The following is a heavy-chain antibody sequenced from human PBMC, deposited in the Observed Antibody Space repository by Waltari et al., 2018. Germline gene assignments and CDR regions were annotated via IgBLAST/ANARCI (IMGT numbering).Heavy chain of an antibody. CDR2: INPSGGST. CDR1: GYTFTSYY. CDR3: AREGDYGSGSYDAFDI. J-gene: IGHJ3*02. Sequence: QVQLVQSGAEVKKPGASVKVSCKASGYTFTSYYMTWVRRAPGQGLEWMGIINPSGGSTSYAQKFQGRVTMTRDTSTSTVYMELSSLRSEDTAVYYCAREGDYGSGSYDAFDIWGQGTMVTVSS. D-gene: IGHD3-10*01. V-gene: IGHV1-46*01.